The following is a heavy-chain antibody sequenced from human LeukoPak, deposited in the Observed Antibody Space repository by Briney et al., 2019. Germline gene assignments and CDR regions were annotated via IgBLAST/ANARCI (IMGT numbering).Heavy chain of an antibody. D-gene: IGHD3-22*01. CDR3: ARERWSDTSGYFDY. V-gene: IGHV1-2*02. CDR2: INPNTGDT. CDR1: GYTFTAYY. J-gene: IGHJ4*02. Sequence: ASVKVSCKAFGYTFTAYYIHWVRQAPGQGLEWVGWINPNTGDTNYAQQFQGRVTMARDTSISTAYMELSRLTSDDTAVYYCARERWSDTSGYFDYWGQGTLVTVSS.